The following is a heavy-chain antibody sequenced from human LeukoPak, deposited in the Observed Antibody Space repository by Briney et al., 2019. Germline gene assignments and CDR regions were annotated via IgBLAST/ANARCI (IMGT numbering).Heavy chain of an antibody. CDR1: GFTFYNAW. Sequence: GGSLRLSCVVSGFTFYNAWMSWVRQAPGKGLEWVGRIRSNTDGGTADYAAPVKGRFTISRDDSKNTLYLQMNSLKTEDTAVYYCTTQYYSDSSGPNWVDYWGQGTLVTVSS. V-gene: IGHV3-15*01. J-gene: IGHJ4*02. CDR2: IRSNTDGGTA. CDR3: TTQYYSDSSGPNWVDY. D-gene: IGHD3-22*01.